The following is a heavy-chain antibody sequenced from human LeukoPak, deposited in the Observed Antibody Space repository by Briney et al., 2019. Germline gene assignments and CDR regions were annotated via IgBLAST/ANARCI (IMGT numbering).Heavy chain of an antibody. CDR1: GGSISSSSYY. V-gene: IGHV4-39*07. J-gene: IGHJ6*02. Sequence: PSETLSLTCTVSGGSISSSSYYWGWIRQPPGKGLEWIGSIYYSGSTYYNPSLKSRVTISVDTSKNQFSLKLSSVTAADTAVYYCARDSLWFGTYYYGMDVWGQGTTVTVSS. D-gene: IGHD3-10*01. CDR3: ARDSLWFGTYYYGMDV. CDR2: IYYSGST.